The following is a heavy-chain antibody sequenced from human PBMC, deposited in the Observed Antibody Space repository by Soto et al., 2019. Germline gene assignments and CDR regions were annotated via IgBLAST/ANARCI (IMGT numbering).Heavy chain of an antibody. V-gene: IGHV3-21*01. CDR1: GFTFSSYA. J-gene: IGHJ4*02. D-gene: IGHD1-26*01. CDR3: ARIFGIGFFDY. CDR2: ISGSSSYI. Sequence: GGSLRLSCAASGFTFSSYATSWVRQAPGKGLEWVSAISGSSSYIYYADSVKGRFTISRDNAKNSLYLQMNSLRAEDTAVYYCARIFGIGFFDYWGQGTLVTVSS.